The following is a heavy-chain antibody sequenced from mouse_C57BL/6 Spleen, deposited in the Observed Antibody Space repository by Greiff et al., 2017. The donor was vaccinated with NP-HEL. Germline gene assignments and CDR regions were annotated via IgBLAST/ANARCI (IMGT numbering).Heavy chain of an antibody. CDR2: IYPSDSET. Sequence: QVQLQQPGAELVRPGSSVKLSCKASGYTFTSYWMDWVKQRPGQGLEWIGNIYPSDSETHYNQEFKDKATLTVDKSSSTAYMQLSSLTSEDSAVYYCAREGSSGYVVYWGQGTTLTVSS. V-gene: IGHV1-61*01. J-gene: IGHJ2*01. D-gene: IGHD3-2*02. CDR1: GYTFTSYW. CDR3: AREGSSGYVVY.